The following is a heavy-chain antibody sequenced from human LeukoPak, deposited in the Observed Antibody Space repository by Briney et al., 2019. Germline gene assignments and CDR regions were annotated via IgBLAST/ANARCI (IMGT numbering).Heavy chain of an antibody. Sequence: WASVKVSCKASGYTFTSYYMHWVRQAPGQGLEWMGIINPSGGSTSYAQKFQGRVTMTRDTSISTAYMELSRLRSDDTAVYYCARGLGWGATAMVPDYWGQGTLVTVSS. J-gene: IGHJ4*02. CDR3: ARGLGWGATAMVPDY. CDR2: INPSGGST. CDR1: GYTFTSYY. V-gene: IGHV1-46*01. D-gene: IGHD5-18*01.